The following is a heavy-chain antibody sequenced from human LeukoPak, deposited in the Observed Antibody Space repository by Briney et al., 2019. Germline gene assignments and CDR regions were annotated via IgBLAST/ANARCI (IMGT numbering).Heavy chain of an antibody. CDR1: GFTFSSYA. Sequence: PGGSLRLSCAASGFTFSSYAMYWVRQAPGKGLEWVAVISYDGSNKYYADSVKGRFTISRDNSKNTLYLQMNSLRAEDTAVYCCAKDLYYYDSSGFPDAFDIWGQGTMVTVSS. CDR3: AKDLYYYDSSGFPDAFDI. D-gene: IGHD3-22*01. V-gene: IGHV3-30*04. J-gene: IGHJ3*02. CDR2: ISYDGSNK.